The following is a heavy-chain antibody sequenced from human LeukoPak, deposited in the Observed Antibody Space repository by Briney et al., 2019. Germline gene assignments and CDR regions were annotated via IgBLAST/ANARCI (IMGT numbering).Heavy chain of an antibody. Sequence: GGSLRLSCAASGFTFSSYGMSWVRQAPGKGLEWVSAISGSGGSTYYADSVKGRFTISRDNSKNTLYLQMNSLRAEDTAVYYCAKDPYYDILTGYDFWGQGTLVTVSS. CDR3: AKDPYYDILTGYDF. D-gene: IGHD3-9*01. CDR1: GFTFSSYG. J-gene: IGHJ4*02. V-gene: IGHV3-23*01. CDR2: ISGSGGST.